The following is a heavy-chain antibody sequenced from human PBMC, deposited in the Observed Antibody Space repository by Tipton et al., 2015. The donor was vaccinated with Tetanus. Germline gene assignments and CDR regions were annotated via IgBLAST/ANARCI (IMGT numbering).Heavy chain of an antibody. V-gene: IGHV1-69*01. Sequence: LVQSGAEVKVSCKASGGTFTNYALSWVRQAPGQGLEWVGGITPIFGTTNSAPKFQGRVTITADESTNTAYMELSSLRSEDTAVYYCARAPNRISLAYDYWGQGTQITVSS. D-gene: IGHD1-14*01. J-gene: IGHJ4*02. CDR3: ARAPNRISLAYDY. CDR2: ITPIFGTT. CDR1: GGTFTNYA.